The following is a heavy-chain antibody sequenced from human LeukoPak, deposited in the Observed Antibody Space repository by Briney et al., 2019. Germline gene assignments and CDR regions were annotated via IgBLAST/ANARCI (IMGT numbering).Heavy chain of an antibody. V-gene: IGHV3-23*01. D-gene: IGHD2-2*02. CDR1: TFTFRAAS. CDR2: ISSSGNNA. Sequence: GGSLRLSCADSTFTFRAASITCVRQAPGKGLEWVSLISSSGNNAYYADSVKGRFTISRDNSKNTLSLQMNSLRVEDTAIYYCKKDIHLANWGLGTRVTVSS. CDR3: KKDIHLAN. J-gene: IGHJ3*01.